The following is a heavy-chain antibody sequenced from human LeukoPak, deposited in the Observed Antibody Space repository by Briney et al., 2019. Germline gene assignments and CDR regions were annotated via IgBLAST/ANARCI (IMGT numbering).Heavy chain of an antibody. CDR3: AREGTGDYAHAFDI. J-gene: IGHJ3*02. CDR1: NGSISSSNW. Sequence: SETLSLTCVVCNGSISSSNWWSWVRPPPGKGLEWIGEINLSGSTNYNPSLKSRVIISLDKSNNQFSLKLSSVTAADTDVYYCAREGTGDYAHAFDIWGQGTMVTVSS. V-gene: IGHV4-4*02. D-gene: IGHD4-17*01. CDR2: INLSGST.